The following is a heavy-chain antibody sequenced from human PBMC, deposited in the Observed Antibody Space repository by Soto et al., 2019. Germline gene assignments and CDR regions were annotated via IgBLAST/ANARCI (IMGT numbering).Heavy chain of an antibody. J-gene: IGHJ3*01. Sequence: QVQLVQSGGEVKKPGASVKVSCKASGYTFSNFGISWVRQAPGQGPEWMGWISTSDGNTNYAQKLQERVTMTTDTSTTSANRGRTSLRADDTAVYYCARWAFGSSDWYFGAFDVWGQGTLVTVSS. CDR2: ISTSDGNT. D-gene: IGHD6-19*01. CDR3: ARWAFGSSDWYFGAFDV. CDR1: GYTFSNFG. V-gene: IGHV1-18*04.